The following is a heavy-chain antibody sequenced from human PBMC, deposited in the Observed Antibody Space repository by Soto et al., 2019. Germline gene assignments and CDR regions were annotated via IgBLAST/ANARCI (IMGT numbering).Heavy chain of an antibody. CDR3: ARDGPSGSYGEYYYYGMDV. Sequence: LRLSCAASGFTFSSYSMNWVRQAPGKGLEWVSCISSSSSTIYYADSVKGRFTISRDNAKNSLYLQMNSLRDEDTAVYYCARDGPSGSYGEYYYYGMDVWGQGTTVTVSS. CDR2: ISSSSSTI. J-gene: IGHJ6*02. CDR1: GFTFSSYS. D-gene: IGHD1-26*01. V-gene: IGHV3-48*02.